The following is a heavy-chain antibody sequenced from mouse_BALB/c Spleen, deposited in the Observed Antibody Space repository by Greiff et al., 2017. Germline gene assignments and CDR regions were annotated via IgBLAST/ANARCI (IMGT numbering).Heavy chain of an antibody. D-gene: IGHD1-1*01. CDR1: GYSITSDYA. CDR3: ARSYYGSSGAFFAY. V-gene: IGHV3-2*02. Sequence: EVHLVESGPGLVKPSQSLSLTCTVTGYSITSDYAWNWIRQFPGNKLEWMGYISYSGSTSYNPSLKSRISITRDTSKNQFFLQLNSVTTEDTATYYCARSYYGSSGAFFAYWGQGTLVTVSA. CDR2: ISYSGST. J-gene: IGHJ3*01.